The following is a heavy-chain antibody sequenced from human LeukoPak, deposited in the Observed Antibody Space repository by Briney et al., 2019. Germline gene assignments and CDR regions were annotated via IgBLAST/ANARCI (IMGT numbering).Heavy chain of an antibody. D-gene: IGHD3-10*02. Sequence: GGSLRLSRAASGFTFSSYEMNWVRQAPGKGLEWVSYISSSGSTIYYADSVKGRFTISRDNAKNSLYLQMNSLRAEDTAVYYCAELGITMIGGVWGKGTTVTIPS. V-gene: IGHV3-48*03. CDR1: GFTFSSYE. J-gene: IGHJ6*04. CDR2: ISSSGSTI. CDR3: AELGITMIGGV.